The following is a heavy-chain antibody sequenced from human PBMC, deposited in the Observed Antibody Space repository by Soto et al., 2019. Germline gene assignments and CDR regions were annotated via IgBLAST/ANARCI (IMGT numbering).Heavy chain of an antibody. V-gene: IGHV3-30-3*01. CDR2: ISYDGSNK. CDR1: GFTFSSYA. CDR3: ARDQLGYIGVVVAAILKPAFDI. J-gene: IGHJ3*02. D-gene: IGHD2-15*01. Sequence: QVQLVESGGGVVQPGRSLRLSCAASGFTFSSYAMHWVRQAPGKGLEWVAVISYDGSNKYYADSVKGRFTISRDNSKNTLYLQMHSLRAEDTAVYYCARDQLGYIGVVVAAILKPAFDIWGQGTMVAVSS.